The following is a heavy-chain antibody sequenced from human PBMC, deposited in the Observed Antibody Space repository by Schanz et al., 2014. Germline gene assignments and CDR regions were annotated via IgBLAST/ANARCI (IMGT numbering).Heavy chain of an antibody. CDR2: ISSGGTTT. V-gene: IGHV3-11*01. CDR3: AKIERNED. CDR1: GFIFSDYY. Sequence: QVQLVDSGGGLVKPGGSLRLSCAASGFIFSDYYMAWIRQAPGKGPEYVSYISSGGTTTYHSDSVKGRFTISRDNSKNTLYLQMNSLRAEDTAVYFCAKIERNEDWGQGTLVTVSS. J-gene: IGHJ4*02. D-gene: IGHD1-1*01.